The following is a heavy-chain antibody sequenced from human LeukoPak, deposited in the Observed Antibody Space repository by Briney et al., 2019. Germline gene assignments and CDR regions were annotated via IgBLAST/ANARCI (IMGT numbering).Heavy chain of an antibody. J-gene: IGHJ4*02. Sequence: GGSLRLSCAASGFTFSSYSMNWVRQAPGKGLEWVSYISSSGHTIYYAESVKGRFTISRDNGKNSLYLQMNSLRAEDAAVYYCARDSLATIQAQPFDYWGQGTLVTVSS. CDR2: ISSSGHTI. V-gene: IGHV3-48*01. CDR3: ARDSLATIQAQPFDY. D-gene: IGHD5-24*01. CDR1: GFTFSSYS.